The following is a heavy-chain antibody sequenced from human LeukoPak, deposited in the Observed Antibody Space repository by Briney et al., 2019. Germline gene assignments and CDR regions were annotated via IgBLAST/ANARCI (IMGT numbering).Heavy chain of an antibody. CDR1: GYTFTGYY. J-gene: IGHJ5*02. V-gene: IGHV1-2*02. CDR3: ARDPFIAAAGTVWFDP. D-gene: IGHD6-13*01. Sequence: ASVKVSCKASGYTFTGYYMHWVRQAPGQGLEWMGWINPNSGGTNYAQKFQGRVTMTRDTSISTAYMELSRLRSDDTAVYYCARDPFIAAAGTVWFDPWGQGTLVTVSS. CDR2: INPNSGGT.